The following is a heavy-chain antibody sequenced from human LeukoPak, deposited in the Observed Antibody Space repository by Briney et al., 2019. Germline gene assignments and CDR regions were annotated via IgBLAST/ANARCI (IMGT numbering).Heavy chain of an antibody. CDR2: ISPNSGDT. Sequence: GESLKISCKASGYTFTGYYVHWVRQAPGQGLEWMGRISPNSGDTNYAQKFQGRVTMTRDTSSSTAYMELIRLRSDDTAVYYCARSGVDTYGLQASGDFDYWGQGILVTVSS. J-gene: IGHJ4*02. V-gene: IGHV1-2*06. CDR1: GYTFTGYY. CDR3: ARSGVDTYGLQASGDFDY. D-gene: IGHD5-18*01.